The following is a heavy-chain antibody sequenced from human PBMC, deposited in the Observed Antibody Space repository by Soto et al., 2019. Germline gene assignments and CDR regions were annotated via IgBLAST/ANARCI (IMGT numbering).Heavy chain of an antibody. CDR1: GATFSSYA. D-gene: IGHD3-22*01. CDR3: AKDKGAYYSHLVY. J-gene: IGHJ4*02. CDR2: IIPFFGTP. Sequence: QVLLVQSWAEVKKPGSSVKVSCKLSGATFSSYAMSWVRQAPGQGLEWIGGIIPFFGTPNYAQKFQVRVTITADTSTATSYMELSSLRSDDTAVYYCAKDKGAYYSHLVYWGQGTLVTVSS. V-gene: IGHV1-69*06.